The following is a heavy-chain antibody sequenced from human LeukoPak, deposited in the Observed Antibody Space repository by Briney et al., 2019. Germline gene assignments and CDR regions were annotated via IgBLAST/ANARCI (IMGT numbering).Heavy chain of an antibody. J-gene: IGHJ1*01. CDR3: ARHEAVAGTRRAEYFQH. CDR1: GGSISSSSYY. CDR2: IYYSGST. V-gene: IGHV4-39*01. D-gene: IGHD6-19*01. Sequence: PSETLSLTCTVSGGSISSSSYYWGWIRQPPGKGLECIGSIYYSGSTYYNPSLKIRVTISVDTSNNQFSLKLSSVTAADTAVYYCARHEAVAGTRRAEYFQHWGQGTLVTVSS.